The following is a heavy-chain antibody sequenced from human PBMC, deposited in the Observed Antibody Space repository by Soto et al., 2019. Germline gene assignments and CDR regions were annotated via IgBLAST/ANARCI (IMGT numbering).Heavy chain of an antibody. V-gene: IGHV3-11*01. CDR1: GFTFSDYY. J-gene: IGHJ3*02. CDR3: ASDSSGWYEAFDT. CDR2: ISSGGSTI. D-gene: IGHD6-19*01. Sequence: PGGSLRLSCAASGFTFSDYYMSWIRQAPGKGLEWVSYISSGGSTIYYADSVKGRFTISRDNAKNSLYLQMNSLRAEDTAVYYXASDSSGWYEAFDTWGQGTMVTVSS.